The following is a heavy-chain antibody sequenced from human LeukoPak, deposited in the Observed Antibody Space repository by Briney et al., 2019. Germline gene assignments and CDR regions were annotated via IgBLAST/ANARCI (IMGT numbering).Heavy chain of an antibody. J-gene: IGHJ5*02. CDR1: GFIFSNYA. V-gene: IGHV3-23*01. Sequence: GGSLRLSCTVSGFIFSNYAMSWVRQAPGKGLEWVSAISGSGGSTYYADSVKGRFTISRDNSKNTLYLQMNSLRAEDTAVYYCAKILQWLRFDPWGQGTLVTVSS. CDR2: ISGSGGST. CDR3: AKILQWLRFDP. D-gene: IGHD6-19*01.